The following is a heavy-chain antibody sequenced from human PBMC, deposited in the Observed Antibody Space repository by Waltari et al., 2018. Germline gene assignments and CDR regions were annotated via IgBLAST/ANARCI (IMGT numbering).Heavy chain of an antibody. CDR2: SNQDGET. V-gene: IGHV3-7*02. J-gene: IGHJ4*02. CDR3: ARRSRDSSGHFYSDY. D-gene: IGHD3-22*01. Sequence: EALLVESGGNLVHPGGSLRRTCEACGFTLSANCMSWVRQVPGTGLGWMASSNQDGETNYVASMKGRFTISRDNAKKSLVLLLNNLRADDSGIYYCARRSRDSSGHFYSDYWGQGTLVAVSS. CDR1: GFTLSANC.